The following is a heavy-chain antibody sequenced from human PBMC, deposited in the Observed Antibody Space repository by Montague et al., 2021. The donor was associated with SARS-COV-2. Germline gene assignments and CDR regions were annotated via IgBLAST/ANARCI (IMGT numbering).Heavy chain of an antibody. CDR3: ARKMDSSFDV. CDR1: GDSDCLGASLRSAGLS. Sequence: CAISGDSDCLGASLRSAGLSWHWLRPSPSRGLEWLASTYYRSKWYNDSAPSVSGRATVKPDTSRNQFSLHLDSVTPEDTALYFCARKMDSSFDVWGKGKMVNVSS. D-gene: IGHD2-2*03. CDR2: TYYRSKWYN. J-gene: IGHJ3*01. V-gene: IGHV6-1*01.